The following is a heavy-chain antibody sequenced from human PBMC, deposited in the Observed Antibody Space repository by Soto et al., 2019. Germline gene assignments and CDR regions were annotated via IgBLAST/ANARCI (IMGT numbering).Heavy chain of an antibody. Sequence: ASVKVSCKASGYTFTNYAISWVRQATGQGLEWMGWMNPNSGNTGYAPKFQGRVTMTGNSSISTAYMELSSLRSEDTAVYYCASNCISHSCYGYDYWGQGTRLTVSS. D-gene: IGHD2-2*01. CDR1: GYTFTNYA. CDR3: ASNCISHSCYGYDY. CDR2: MNPNSGNT. J-gene: IGHJ4*02. V-gene: IGHV1-8*01.